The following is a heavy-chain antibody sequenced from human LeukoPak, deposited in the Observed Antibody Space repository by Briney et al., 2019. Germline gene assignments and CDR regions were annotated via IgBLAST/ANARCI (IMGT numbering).Heavy chain of an antibody. J-gene: IGHJ4*02. CDR2: INNSGGRT. Sequence: GGSLRLSCAASGFTFSSSALSWVRQAPGKGLEWVSTINNSGGRTYYADSVKGRFTISRDNSKNTLFLLMNSLRAEDTAVYYCAKVTAFPVYWGQGTLVTVSS. CDR3: AKVTAFPVY. V-gene: IGHV3-23*01. D-gene: IGHD5-18*01. CDR1: GFTFSSSA.